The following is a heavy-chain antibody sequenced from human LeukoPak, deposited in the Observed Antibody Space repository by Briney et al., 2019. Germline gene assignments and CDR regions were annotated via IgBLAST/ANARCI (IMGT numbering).Heavy chain of an antibody. D-gene: IGHD4-17*01. J-gene: IGHJ6*03. CDR1: GFTFNGFW. V-gene: IGHV3-7*01. Sequence: GGSLRLSCAASGFTFNGFWMSWVRKAPGKGLDWVANIKQDGSDIYYLGSVRGRFTISRDNAMNSLYLQMNSLRAEDTAVDYCTRDALYGDPSYYYMDVWGKGTTVTVSS. CDR3: TRDALYGDPSYYYMDV. CDR2: IKQDGSDI.